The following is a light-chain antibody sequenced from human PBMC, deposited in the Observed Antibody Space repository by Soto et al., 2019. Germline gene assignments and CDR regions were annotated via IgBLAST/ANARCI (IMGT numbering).Light chain of an antibody. CDR1: QSISSW. CDR3: QQYNSYPT. CDR2: DAS. J-gene: IGKJ4*01. Sequence: DIQMTQSPSILSASVGDRVTITCRASQSISSWLAWYQQKPGKAPKVLIYDASSLESGVPSRFSGSGSGTEFTLTISSLQPDDFATYYCQQYNSYPTFGGGTKVDIK. V-gene: IGKV1-5*01.